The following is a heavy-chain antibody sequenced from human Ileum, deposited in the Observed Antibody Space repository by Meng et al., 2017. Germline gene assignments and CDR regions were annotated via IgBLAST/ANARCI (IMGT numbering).Heavy chain of an antibody. V-gene: IGHV3-74*01. CDR3: TNDRLNH. D-gene: IGHD1-1*01. Sequence: EGQLVEPGGALVRPGGSLRLSCAASGFTFSSYGMHWVRQGPGKGLVWVSRINPDGSDPTCADSVKGRFAISRDNAKNTVYLQMNSLRAEDTALYYCTNDRLNHWGQGALVTVSS. CDR1: GFTFSSYG. CDR2: INPDGSDP. J-gene: IGHJ1*01.